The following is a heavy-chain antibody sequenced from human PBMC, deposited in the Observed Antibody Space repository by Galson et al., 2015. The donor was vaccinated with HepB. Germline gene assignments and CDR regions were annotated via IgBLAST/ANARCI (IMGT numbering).Heavy chain of an antibody. D-gene: IGHD2-2*01. CDR3: AREATPAGIWGPLCFYGLDV. Sequence: TLSLTCSLSGGSVKTDGYFWNWIRQHPGKGLEWIGYIHASGTVYYNPSLKSRVNISVDASTNHISLRLTSATAADTAVYYCAREATPAGIWGPLCFYGLDVWGPGTTVIVSS. CDR2: IHASGTV. V-gene: IGHV4-31*03. CDR1: GGSVKTDGYF. J-gene: IGHJ6*02.